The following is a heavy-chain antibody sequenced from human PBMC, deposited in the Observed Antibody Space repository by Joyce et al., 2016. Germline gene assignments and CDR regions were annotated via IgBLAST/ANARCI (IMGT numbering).Heavy chain of an antibody. CDR3: AKALSPYYDYIWGSYLDAFDI. CDR2: ISVSGTST. CDR1: GFTFRSYA. J-gene: IGHJ3*02. V-gene: IGHV3-23*01. D-gene: IGHD3-16*02. Sequence: EVQLLESGGGLVQPGGSLRLSCAASGFTFRSYAMSWVRQAAGNGLDWVSAISVSGTSTYYADSVKGRFTISRDNSKNTLYLQMNSLRAEDTAVYYCAKALSPYYDYIWGSYLDAFDIWGQGTMVTVSS.